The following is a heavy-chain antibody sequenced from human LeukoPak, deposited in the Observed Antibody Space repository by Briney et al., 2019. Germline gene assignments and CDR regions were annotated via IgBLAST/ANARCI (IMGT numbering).Heavy chain of an antibody. D-gene: IGHD2-15*01. V-gene: IGHV3-15*01. Sequence: PGGSLRLSCAASGFTFSNAWMSWVRQAPGKGLEWVGRIKSKTDGGTTDYAAPVKGRFTISRDDSKNTLYLQMNSLKTEDTAVYYCTTDRYCSGGSCYWGVDYWGQGTLVTVSS. J-gene: IGHJ4*02. CDR2: IKSKTDGGTT. CDR3: TTDRYCSGGSCYWGVDY. CDR1: GFTFSNAW.